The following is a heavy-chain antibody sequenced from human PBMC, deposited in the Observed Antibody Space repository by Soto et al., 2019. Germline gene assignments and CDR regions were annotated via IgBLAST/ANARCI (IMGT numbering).Heavy chain of an antibody. V-gene: IGHV4-30-4*01. Sequence: LTCTVSGGSISSGDYYWSWIRQPPGKGLEWIGYIYYSGSTYYNPSLKSRVTISVDTSKNQFSLKLSSVTAADTAVYYCARVRSNYYYYYGMDVWGQGTTVTVSS. J-gene: IGHJ6*02. CDR1: GGSISSGDYY. CDR3: ARVRSNYYYYYGMDV. CDR2: IYYSGST.